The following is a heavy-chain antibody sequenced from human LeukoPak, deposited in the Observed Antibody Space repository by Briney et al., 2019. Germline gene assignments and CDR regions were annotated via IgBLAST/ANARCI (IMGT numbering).Heavy chain of an antibody. CDR3: ARVVRRYCSGGSCPADYYYYYMDV. Sequence: SVKVSCKASGYTFTGYYMHWVRQAPGQGLEWMGGIIPIFGTANYAQKFQGRVTITADKSTSTAYMELSSLRSEDTAVYYCARVVRRYCSGGSCPADYYYYYMDVWGKGTTVTVSS. V-gene: IGHV1-69*06. J-gene: IGHJ6*03. CDR2: IIPIFGTA. D-gene: IGHD2-15*01. CDR1: GYTFTGYY.